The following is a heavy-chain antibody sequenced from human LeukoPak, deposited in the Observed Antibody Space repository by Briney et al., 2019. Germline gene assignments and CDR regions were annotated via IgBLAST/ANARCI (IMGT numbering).Heavy chain of an antibody. CDR3: ARGRGYNSFDY. CDR1: GGSFSGYY. J-gene: IGHJ4*02. Sequence: SETLSLTCAVYGGSFSGYYWSWIRQPPGKGLEWIGEINHSGSPNYNPSLKSRVTISVDTSKNQFSLKMRSVTAADTAVYYCARGRGYNSFDYWGQGTLVTVSS. V-gene: IGHV4-34*01. D-gene: IGHD5-24*01. CDR2: INHSGSP.